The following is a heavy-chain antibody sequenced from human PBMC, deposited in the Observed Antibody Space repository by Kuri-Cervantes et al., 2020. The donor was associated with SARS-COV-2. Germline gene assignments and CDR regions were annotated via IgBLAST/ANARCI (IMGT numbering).Heavy chain of an antibody. CDR2: IYSGGST. D-gene: IGHD2-2*01. V-gene: IGHV3-53*05. Sequence: GESLKISCAASGFTVSSNYMSWVRQAPGKGLEWVSVIYSGGSTYYADSVKGRFTISRDNSKNTLYLQMNSLRAEDTAVYYCASEMENGPGDGLVVPAAIDYWGQGTLVTVSS. CDR1: GFTVSSNY. CDR3: ASEMENGPGDGLVVPAAIDY. J-gene: IGHJ4*02.